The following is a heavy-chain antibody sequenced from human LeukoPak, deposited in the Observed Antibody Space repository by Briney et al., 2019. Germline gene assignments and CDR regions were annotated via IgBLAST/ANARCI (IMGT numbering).Heavy chain of an antibody. J-gene: IGHJ6*03. CDR2: ISRYNTNT. CDR1: GYTFTSYG. D-gene: IGHD2-15*01. V-gene: IGHV1-18*01. CDR3: AREYCSGGSCYRRGPYYYYYYMDV. Sequence: ASVKVSCKASGYTFTSYGISWVRQAPGQGLEWMGWISRYNTNTNYAQKLQGRVTMTTDTSASTAYMELRSLRSDDTAVYYCAREYCSGGSCYRRGPYYYYYYMDVWGKGTTVTISS.